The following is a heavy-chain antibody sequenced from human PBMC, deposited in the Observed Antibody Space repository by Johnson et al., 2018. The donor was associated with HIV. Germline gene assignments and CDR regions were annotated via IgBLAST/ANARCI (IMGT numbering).Heavy chain of an antibody. Sequence: VQLVESGGGVVRPGGSLRLACAATGFTFDDYGMSWVRQGPGKGLELVSGINWNGGNTDFADAVKGRFNVSRDNAKNSLYLQMHSLRAEDTAMYYCARGWVGATLRAFDIWGQGTMVTVSS. V-gene: IGHV3-20*04. J-gene: IGHJ3*02. CDR1: GFTFDDYG. CDR2: INWNGGNT. D-gene: IGHD1-26*01. CDR3: ARGWVGATLRAFDI.